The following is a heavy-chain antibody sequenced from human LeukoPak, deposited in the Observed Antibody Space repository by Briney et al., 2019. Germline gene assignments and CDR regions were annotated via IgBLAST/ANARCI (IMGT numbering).Heavy chain of an antibody. CDR3: ARDVWFDP. V-gene: IGHV3-48*03. CDR1: GFTFSSHE. CDR2: ISSGGSTI. Sequence: PGGSLRLSCAASGFTFSSHEMNWVRQPPGKGLEWVSYISSGGSTIYYADSVKGRFTVSRDSAKNSLYLQMNSLRAEDTALYYCARDVWFDPWGQGTLVTVSS. J-gene: IGHJ5*02.